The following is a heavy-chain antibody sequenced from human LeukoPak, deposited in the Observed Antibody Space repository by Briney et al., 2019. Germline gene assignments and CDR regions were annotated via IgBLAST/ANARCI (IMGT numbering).Heavy chain of an antibody. J-gene: IGHJ4*02. CDR2: IWSDGSKK. D-gene: IGHD5-18*01. CDR3: ARAGSQSHVDAAMGFCNY. CDR1: GFTFSSCG. Sequence: PGGSLRLSCTASGFTFSSCGMHWVRQAPGQGLEWVAVIWSDGSKKYHADSVKGRFTISRDNTKNTLYLQMGSLSAEDTAVYYCARAGSQSHVDAAMGFCNYWGQGTLVTVSS. V-gene: IGHV3-33*01.